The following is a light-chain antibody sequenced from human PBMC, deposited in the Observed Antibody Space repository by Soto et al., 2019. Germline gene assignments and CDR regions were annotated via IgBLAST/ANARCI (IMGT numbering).Light chain of an antibody. Sequence: DIQLTQSPSFLSAIVGDTVTITCRASQAMSTYLAWYQQKPGKVPKLLIRSASTLQSGVPPRFSGGGSGTEFTLTISTLQPDDSGIYYCQQLNGYQLAFGGGTNVEIK. CDR1: QAMSTY. J-gene: IGKJ4*01. CDR3: QQLNGYQLA. CDR2: SAS. V-gene: IGKV1-9*01.